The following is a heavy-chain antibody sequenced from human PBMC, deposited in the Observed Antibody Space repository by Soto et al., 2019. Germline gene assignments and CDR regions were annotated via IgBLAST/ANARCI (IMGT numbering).Heavy chain of an antibody. D-gene: IGHD5-12*01. Sequence: SETLSLTCTVSGDSISSSGYYWAWIRQPPGKGLEWIGNIDYSGSTYYNPSLKSRVAFSVDTSKNQFSLKVTSVTAADTAVYCARHVSVSGSEYYFDQWGQGTLVTVSS. CDR1: GDSISSSGYY. J-gene: IGHJ4*02. CDR3: ARHVSVSGSEYYFDQ. V-gene: IGHV4-39*01. CDR2: IDYSGST.